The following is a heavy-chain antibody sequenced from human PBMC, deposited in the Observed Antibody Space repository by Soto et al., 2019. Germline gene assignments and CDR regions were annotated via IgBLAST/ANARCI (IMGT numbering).Heavy chain of an antibody. J-gene: IGHJ6*02. V-gene: IGHV1-2*04. CDR1: GYTFTGYY. CDR2: INPNSGGT. CDR3: ARVRGYSYGRYYYYYCLDD. D-gene: IGHD5-18*01. Sequence: GASVKVSCKASGYTFTGYYMHWVRQAPGQGLEWMGWINPNSGGTNYAQKFQGWVTMTRDTSISTAYMELSRLRSDDTAVYYCARVRGYSYGRYYYYYCLDDWGQVTTFTVPS.